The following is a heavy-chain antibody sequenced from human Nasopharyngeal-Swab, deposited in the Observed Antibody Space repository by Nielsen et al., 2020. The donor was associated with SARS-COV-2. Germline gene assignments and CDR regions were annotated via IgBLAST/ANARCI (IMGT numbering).Heavy chain of an antibody. CDR2: IYSGRTGST. J-gene: IGHJ4*02. D-gene: IGHD3-3*01. Sequence: GESLKISCVASGVSVSSNYMSWVRQAPGKGLEWVCVIYSGRTGSTIYADSVKGRFTVSRDNSKNTLYLQMNSLRAEDTAVYYCARDEDAFWSGDTPVWGQGTLVTVSS. CDR3: ARDEDAFWSGDTPV. CDR1: GVSVSSNY. V-gene: IGHV3-66*01.